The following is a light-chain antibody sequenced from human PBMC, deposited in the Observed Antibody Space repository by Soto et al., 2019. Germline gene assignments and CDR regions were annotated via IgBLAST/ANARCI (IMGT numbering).Light chain of an antibody. J-gene: IGKJ2*01. CDR2: DAS. CDR1: QDSGNY. CDR3: QQYDTLPYT. V-gene: IGKV1-33*01. Sequence: DIQMTQSPSSLSASVGDRVTITCQASQDSGNYLNWYQQRPGKAPKLLIYDASNLETGVTSRFSGSGSGTDFTFTISSLQPEDIATYYCQQYDTLPYTFGQGTKLEIK.